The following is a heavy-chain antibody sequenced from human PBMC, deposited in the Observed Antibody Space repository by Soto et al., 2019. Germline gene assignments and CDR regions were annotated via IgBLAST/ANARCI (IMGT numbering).Heavy chain of an antibody. D-gene: IGHD6-13*01. J-gene: IGHJ4*02. CDR1: GGTFSNYA. CDR3: AKDIGFQQNIFVFDN. Sequence: QVQLVQSGAEVKKPGSSVKVSCKASGGTFSNYAFSWVRQAPGQGLEWMGGILPIFTTATYAPKFQDRVTITADESTSTVYMDLSSLRSEDTARYYCAKDIGFQQNIFVFDNWGQGTLVTVSS. CDR2: ILPIFTTA. V-gene: IGHV1-69*01.